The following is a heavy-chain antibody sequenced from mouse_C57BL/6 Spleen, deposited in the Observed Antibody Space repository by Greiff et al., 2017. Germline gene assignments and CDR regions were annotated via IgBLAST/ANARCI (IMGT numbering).Heavy chain of an antibody. J-gene: IGHJ2*01. D-gene: IGHD1-1*01. CDR1: GYAFSSSW. V-gene: IGHV1-82*01. CDR2: IYPGDGDT. Sequence: QVQLKESGPELVKPGASVKISCKASGYAFSSSWMNWVKQRPGKGLEWIGRIYPGDGDTNYNGKFKGKATLTADKSSSTAYMQLSSLTSEDSAVYFCARLDSSYGSSGGYWGQGTTRTVSS. CDR3: ARLDSSYGSSGGY.